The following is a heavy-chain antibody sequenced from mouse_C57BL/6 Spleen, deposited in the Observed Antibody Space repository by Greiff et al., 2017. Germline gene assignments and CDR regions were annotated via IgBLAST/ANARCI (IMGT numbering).Heavy chain of an antibody. J-gene: IGHJ3*01. D-gene: IGHD1-1*01. CDR2: IHPNSGST. CDR1: GYTFTSYW. Sequence: VQLQQSGAELVKPGASVKLSCKASGYTFTSYWMHWVKQRPGQGLEWIGMIHPNSGSTNYNEKFKSKATLTVDKSSSTAYMQLSSLTSEDSAVYYCARKDGSSPSWFAYWGQGTLVTVSA. V-gene: IGHV1-64*01. CDR3: ARKDGSSPSWFAY.